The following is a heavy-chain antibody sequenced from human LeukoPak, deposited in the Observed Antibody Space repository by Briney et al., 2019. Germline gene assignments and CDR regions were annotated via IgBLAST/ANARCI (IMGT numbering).Heavy chain of an antibody. CDR2: IYHSGST. CDR3: ARDRLIRGYSSGRDPLDAFDI. D-gene: IGHD6-19*01. Sequence: SGTLSLTCAVSGGSISSSNWWSWVRQPPGKGLEWIGEIYHSGSTNYNPSLKSRVTISVDKSKNQFSLKLSSVTAADTAVYYCARDRLIRGYSSGRDPLDAFDIWGQGTMVTVSS. J-gene: IGHJ3*02. V-gene: IGHV4-4*02. CDR1: GGSISSSNW.